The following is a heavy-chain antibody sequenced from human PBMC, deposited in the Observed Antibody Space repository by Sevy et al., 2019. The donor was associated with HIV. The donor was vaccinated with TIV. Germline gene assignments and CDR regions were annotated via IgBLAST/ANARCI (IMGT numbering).Heavy chain of an antibody. CDR2: IFYSGST. J-gene: IGHJ4*02. CDR1: GGPISSGAYY. V-gene: IGHV4-31*03. D-gene: IGHD6-19*01. CDR3: ARGAAVAGSFYFDY. Sequence: SETLSLTCTVSGGPISSGAYYWNWFRQHPGKGLEWIGYIFYSGSTYYNPSLKSRLTISIDTSKNQFSLKLSSVSAADTAVYYCARGAAVAGSFYFDYWGQRTLVTVSS.